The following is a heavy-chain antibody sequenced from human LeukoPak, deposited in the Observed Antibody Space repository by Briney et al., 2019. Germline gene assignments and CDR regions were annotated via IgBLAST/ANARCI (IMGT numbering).Heavy chain of an antibody. CDR1: GGTFSSYT. Sequence: SVKVSCKASGGTFSSYTISWVRQAPGQGLEWMGRIIPILGIANYAQEFQGRVTITADKSTSTAYMELSSLRSEDTAVYYCARDLGAVVVVPAAYTPFDPWGQGTLVTVSS. V-gene: IGHV1-69*04. CDR2: IIPILGIA. J-gene: IGHJ5*02. D-gene: IGHD2-2*01. CDR3: ARDLGAVVVVPAAYTPFDP.